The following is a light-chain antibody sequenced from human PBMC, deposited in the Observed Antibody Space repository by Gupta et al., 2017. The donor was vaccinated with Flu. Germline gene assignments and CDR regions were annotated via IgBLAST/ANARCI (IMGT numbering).Light chain of an antibody. V-gene: IGKV1-39*01. Sequence: DIQMTQSPSSLSASVGDRVTITCRASQSISSYLNWYQQKPGKAPKLLIYAASSLQSGVPSRFSGSGSGTDFTLTISSLQPEDFATYYCQQNYSTPQVTFGQGTRMEIK. CDR1: QSISSY. CDR3: QQNYSTPQVT. J-gene: IGKJ5*01. CDR2: AAS.